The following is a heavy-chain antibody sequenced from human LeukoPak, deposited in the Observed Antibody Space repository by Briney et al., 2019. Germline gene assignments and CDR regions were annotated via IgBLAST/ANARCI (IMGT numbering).Heavy chain of an antibody. J-gene: IGHJ3*02. CDR2: INPSGGST. CDR3: ARPGRYYDSSGYGAFDI. V-gene: IGHV1-46*01. D-gene: IGHD3-22*01. Sequence: ASVKASCKASGYTFTSYYMHWVRQAPGQGLEWMGRINPSGGSTSYAQKFQGRVTMTRDTSASTVYMELSSLRSEDTAVYYCARPGRYYDSSGYGAFDIWGQGTMVTVSS. CDR1: GYTFTSYY.